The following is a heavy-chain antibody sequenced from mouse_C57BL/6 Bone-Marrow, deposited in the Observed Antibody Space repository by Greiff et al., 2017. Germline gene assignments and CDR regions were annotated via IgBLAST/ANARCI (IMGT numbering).Heavy chain of an antibody. CDR3: ARIDGYFAYYAMDY. CDR2: IHPNSGST. V-gene: IGHV1-64*01. CDR1: GYTFTSYW. Sequence: VQLQQPGAELVKPGASVKLSCKASGYTFTSYWMHWVKQRPGQGLEWIGMIHPNSGSTNYNEKFKSKATLTVDKSSSTAYMQLSSLTSEDSAVYYCARIDGYFAYYAMDYWGQGTSVTVSS. D-gene: IGHD2-3*01. J-gene: IGHJ4*01.